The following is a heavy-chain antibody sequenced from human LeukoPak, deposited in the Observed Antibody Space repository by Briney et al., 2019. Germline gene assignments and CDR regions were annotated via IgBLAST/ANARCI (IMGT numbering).Heavy chain of an antibody. J-gene: IGHJ4*02. CDR2: IIPIFGAA. V-gene: IGHV1-69*05. CDR3: AMAGTTGTTGFDY. D-gene: IGHD1-1*01. Sequence: ASVKVSCKASGGTFSSYAISWVRQAPGQGLEWMGGIIPIFGAANSAQKVQGRVAITTDESTRTAYMELRSLRSEDTAVYYWAMAGTTGTTGFDYWARGTLVTVSS. CDR1: GGTFSSYA.